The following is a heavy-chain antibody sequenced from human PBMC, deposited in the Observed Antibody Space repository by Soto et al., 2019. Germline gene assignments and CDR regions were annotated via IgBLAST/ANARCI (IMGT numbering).Heavy chain of an antibody. J-gene: IGHJ6*03. CDR2: MNPNSGNT. V-gene: IGHV1-8*01. CDR3: ARVPLPYYDFWSGYYYYYYYYYMDV. Sequence: QVPLVQSGAEVKKPGASVKVSCKASGYTFTSYDINWVRQATGQGLEWMGWMNPNSGNTGYAQKFQGRVTMTRNTSISTAYMELSSLRSEDTAVYYCARVPLPYYDFWSGYYYYYYYYYMDVWGKGTTVTVSS. CDR1: GYTFTSYD. D-gene: IGHD3-3*01.